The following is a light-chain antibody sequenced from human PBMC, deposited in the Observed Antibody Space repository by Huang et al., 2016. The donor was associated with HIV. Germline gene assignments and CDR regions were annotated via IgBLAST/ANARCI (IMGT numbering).Light chain of an antibody. CDR2: AAS. CDR3: QQIYSTSIT. V-gene: IGKV1-39*01. Sequence: DIQMTQSPSSLSASVGDRVTITCRASQSISSYLNWYQQRPGNAPSLLIYAASSLQSGVPSRFSGSGSGTDFTLTISSLQPEDFATYYCQQIYSTSITFGQGTRLEIK. CDR1: QSISSY. J-gene: IGKJ5*01.